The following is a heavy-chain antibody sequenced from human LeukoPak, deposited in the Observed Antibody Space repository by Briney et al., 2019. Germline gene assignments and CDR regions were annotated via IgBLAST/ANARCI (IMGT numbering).Heavy chain of an antibody. CDR3: ARERVVPAALAYYYYGMDV. CDR2: INHSGST. CDR1: GGSFSGYY. Sequence: PSETLSLACAVYGGSFSGYYWSWIRQPPGKGLEWIGEINHSGSTNYNPSLKSRVTISVDTSKNQFSLKLSSVTAADTAVYYCARERVVPAALAYYYYGMDVWGQGTTVTVSS. V-gene: IGHV4-34*01. J-gene: IGHJ6*02. D-gene: IGHD2-2*01.